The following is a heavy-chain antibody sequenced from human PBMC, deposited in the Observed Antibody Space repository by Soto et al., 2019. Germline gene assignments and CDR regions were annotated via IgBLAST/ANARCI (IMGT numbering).Heavy chain of an antibody. V-gene: IGHV3-30*18. CDR3: AKDSLPDV. Sequence: PGGSLRLSCAASGFTFSSYGMHWVRQAPGKGLEWVAVISYDGSNKYYADSVKGRFTISRDNSKNTLYLQMNSLRAEDRAVFYCAKDSLPDVWGQGTTVTVS. CDR1: GFTFSSYG. J-gene: IGHJ6*02. CDR2: ISYDGSNK.